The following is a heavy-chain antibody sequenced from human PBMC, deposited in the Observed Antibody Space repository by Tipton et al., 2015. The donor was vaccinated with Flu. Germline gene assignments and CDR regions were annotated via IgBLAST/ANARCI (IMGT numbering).Heavy chain of an antibody. J-gene: IGHJ6*02. D-gene: IGHD1-1*01. CDR1: GGSISTTIYY. CDR2: IYYSGTT. CDR3: ARDLWNDRRAYYYFGVDV. Sequence: TLSLTCTVSGGSISTTIYYWGWVRQPPGKGLECIGSIYYSGTTYYNPSLKSRDTISIDSSKNQFSQDMTSLTAADAAVYYCARDLWNDRRAYYYFGVDVWGQGTTVTVPS. V-gene: IGHV4-39*07.